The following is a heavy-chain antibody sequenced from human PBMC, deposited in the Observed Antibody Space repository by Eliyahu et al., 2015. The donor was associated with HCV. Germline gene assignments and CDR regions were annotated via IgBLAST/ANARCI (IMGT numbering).Heavy chain of an antibody. V-gene: IGHV1-2*04. D-gene: IGHD4-23*01. CDR3: AKIARSSTVITPHDAFDI. J-gene: IGHJ3*02. CDR2: INPNNGDT. CDR1: GYTFSDYY. Sequence: QVQLVQSGAEVKSPGASVKVSCKASGYTFSDYYMHWVRQAPGQGLEWVGWINPNNGDTKYAQKFQGWVTMTRDTSISTAYMELFRLRSDDTAVFYCAKIARSSTVITPHDAFDIWGQGTMVTVSS.